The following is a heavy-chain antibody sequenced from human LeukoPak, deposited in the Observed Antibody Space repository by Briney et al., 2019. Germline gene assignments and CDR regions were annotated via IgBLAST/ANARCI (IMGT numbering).Heavy chain of an antibody. J-gene: IGHJ5*02. Sequence: SDTLSLTCAVYRGSFRGYYRSWIPQPPPKGLEWIGEINHRGSTNYNPSLKSRVTISVDMTKNEFSLKLKSVTAADTAVYYCARVDGSCSGGSCPSGNWFDPWGQGTLVTVSS. CDR1: RGSFRGYY. CDR2: INHRGST. CDR3: ARVDGSCSGGSCPSGNWFDP. V-gene: IGHV4-34*01. D-gene: IGHD2-15*01.